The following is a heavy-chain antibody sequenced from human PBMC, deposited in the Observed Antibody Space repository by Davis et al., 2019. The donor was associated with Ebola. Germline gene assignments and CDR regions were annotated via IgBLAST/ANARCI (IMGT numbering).Heavy chain of an antibody. CDR1: RSSLTPGAEH. CDR3: ARLGDYYYIDL. Sequence: SAPTLAKPTQSLTLTCTVARSSLTPGAEHVCWIRQPPGKAREGQADSAWNGDTFYSTSLKTRLTISKDTSKNQVVLTMTNMDPVDTATYYCARLGDYYYIDLWGKGTTVTVSS. J-gene: IGHJ6*03. D-gene: IGHD7-27*01. V-gene: IGHV2-70*04. CDR2: SAWNGDT.